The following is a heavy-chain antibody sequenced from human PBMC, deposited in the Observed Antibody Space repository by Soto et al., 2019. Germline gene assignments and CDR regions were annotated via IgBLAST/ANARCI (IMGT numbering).Heavy chain of an antibody. D-gene: IGHD3-16*02. CDR1: GYSFTSYW. V-gene: IGHV5-51*01. CDR3: ARPPMITFGGVIAGPPFDY. J-gene: IGHJ4*02. CDR2: IYPGDSDT. Sequence: GESLKISCKGSGYSFTSYWIGWVRQMPGKGLEWMGIIYPGDSDTRYSPSFQGQVTISADKSISTAYLQWSSLKASDTAMYYCARPPMITFGGVIAGPPFDYWGQGTLVTVSS.